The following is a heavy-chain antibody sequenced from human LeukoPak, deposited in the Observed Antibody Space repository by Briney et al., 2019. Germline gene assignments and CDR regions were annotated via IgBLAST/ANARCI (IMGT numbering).Heavy chain of an antibody. V-gene: IGHV1-18*01. J-gene: IGHJ4*02. CDR3: ARALVDGYKELGY. D-gene: IGHD5-24*01. CDR1: GYTFTTYG. Sequence: ASVNVSLMPSGYTFTTYGITWVRPAPGQGLEWMGWISTYNGNTNYAQKLQGRVTMTTDTSTSTAYMELRSLRSDDTAVYFCARALVDGYKELGYWGQGTLVPVSS. CDR2: ISTYNGNT.